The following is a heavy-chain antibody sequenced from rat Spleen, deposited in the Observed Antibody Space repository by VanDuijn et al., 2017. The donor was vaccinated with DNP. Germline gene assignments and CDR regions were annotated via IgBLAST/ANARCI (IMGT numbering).Heavy chain of an antibody. V-gene: IGHV3-4*01. Sequence: EIQLQESGPGLVKPSQSLSLTCSVTGYTITSGYDWNWIRKFPGNKMEWMGYITYSGSTNYNPSFRGRISMTRDTSKNHFFLHLNSVTTEDTATYYCASSSFDYWGQGVMVTVSS. CDR3: ASSSFDY. CDR2: ITYSGST. CDR1: GYTITSGYD. J-gene: IGHJ2*01.